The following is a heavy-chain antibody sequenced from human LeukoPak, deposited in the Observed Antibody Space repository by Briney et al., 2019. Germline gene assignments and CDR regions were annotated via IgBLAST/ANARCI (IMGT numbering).Heavy chain of an antibody. J-gene: IGHJ5*02. V-gene: IGHV3-21*01. CDR1: GFTFSSYS. CDR3: ARDPDNDYSDYLNWFDP. CDR2: ISSSSSYI. Sequence: GGSLRLSCAASGFTFSSYSMNWVRQAPGKGLEWVSSISSSSSYIYYADSVKGRFTISRDNAKNSLYLQMNSLRAEDTAVYYCARDPDNDYSDYLNWFDPWGQGTLVTVSS. D-gene: IGHD4-11*01.